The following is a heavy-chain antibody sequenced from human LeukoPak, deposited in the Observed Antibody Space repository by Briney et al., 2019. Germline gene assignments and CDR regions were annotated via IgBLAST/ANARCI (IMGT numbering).Heavy chain of an antibody. Sequence: GGSLRLSCAASGFTVSSNYMSWVRQAPGKGLEWVSVIYSGGSTYYADSVKGRFTISRDNSKNTLYLQMKSLRTDDTAVYYCAKEYLDISGCYGMDVWGQGTPVTVSS. CDR2: IYSGGST. CDR1: GFTVSSNY. J-gene: IGHJ6*02. D-gene: IGHD6-19*01. V-gene: IGHV3-66*01. CDR3: AKEYLDISGCYGMDV.